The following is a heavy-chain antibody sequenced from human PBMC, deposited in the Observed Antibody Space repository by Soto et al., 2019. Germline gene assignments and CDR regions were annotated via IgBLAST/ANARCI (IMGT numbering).Heavy chain of an antibody. Sequence: SETLSLTCAVSGGSISSSNCWSWVRQPPGKGLEWIGEIYHSGSTNYNPSLKSRVTISVDKSKNQFSLKLSSVTAADTAVYYCARAPSTMIQYYFDYWGQGTLVTVSS. CDR1: GGSISSSNC. V-gene: IGHV4-4*02. J-gene: IGHJ4*02. CDR3: ARAPSTMIQYYFDY. D-gene: IGHD3-22*01. CDR2: IYHSGST.